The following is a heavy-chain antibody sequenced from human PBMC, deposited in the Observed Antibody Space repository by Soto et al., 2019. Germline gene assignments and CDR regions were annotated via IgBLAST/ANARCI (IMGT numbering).Heavy chain of an antibody. CDR3: ARDTYYYEFDP. CDR1: GFTFSSYS. V-gene: IGHV3-48*02. CDR2: ISSSSSTI. J-gene: IGHJ5*02. D-gene: IGHD3-22*01. Sequence: GGSLRLSCAASGFTFSSYSMNWVRQAPGKGLEWVSYISSSSSTIYYADSVKGRFTISRDNAKNSLYLQMNSLGDEDTAVYYCARDTYYYEFDPWGQGTLVTVS.